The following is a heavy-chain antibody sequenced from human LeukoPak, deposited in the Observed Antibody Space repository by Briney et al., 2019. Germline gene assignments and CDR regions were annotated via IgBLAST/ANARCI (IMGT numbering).Heavy chain of an antibody. J-gene: IGHJ4*02. CDR2: ISGSGGST. CDR3: AKERRGYDYLIHY. D-gene: IGHD5-12*01. Sequence: HPGGSLRLSCAASGFTFSSYGMSWVRQAPGKGLEWVSAISGSGGSTYYADSVKGRFTISRDNSKNTLYLQMNSLRAEDTAVYYCAKERRGYDYLIHYWGQGTLVSVSS. V-gene: IGHV3-23*01. CDR1: GFTFSSYG.